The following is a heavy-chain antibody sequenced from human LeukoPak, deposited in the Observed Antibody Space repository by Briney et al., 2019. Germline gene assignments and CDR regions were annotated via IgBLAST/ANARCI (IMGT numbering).Heavy chain of an antibody. D-gene: IGHD1-1*01. V-gene: IGHV3-23*01. Sequence: GGSLRLSCAASGFTFSSYAMSWVRQAPGKGLEWVSGISGSAGSTYYADSVKGRFTISRDKSKNTLYLQMNSLTVEDTAVYYCATTLLRTSTYTDVWGNGTTVTVSS. J-gene: IGHJ6*03. CDR3: ATTLLRTSTYTDV. CDR2: ISGSAGST. CDR1: GFTFSSYA.